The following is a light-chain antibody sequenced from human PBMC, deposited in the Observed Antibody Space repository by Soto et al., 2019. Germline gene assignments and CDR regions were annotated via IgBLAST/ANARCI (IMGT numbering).Light chain of an antibody. CDR1: QSVSSN. V-gene: IGKV3-15*01. Sequence: EIVMTQSPATLSVSPGERATLSCRASQSVSSNLAWYQQKPGQAPRLLIYGASNRATGIPARFSGSGSGTEFTLTISSLQSEDFAVYYCQQYNNWQTFGQGTKVDIK. CDR3: QQYNNWQT. J-gene: IGKJ1*01. CDR2: GAS.